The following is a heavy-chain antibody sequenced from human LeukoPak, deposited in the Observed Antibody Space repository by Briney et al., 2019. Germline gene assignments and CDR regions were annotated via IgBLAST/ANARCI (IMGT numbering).Heavy chain of an antibody. D-gene: IGHD1-26*01. Sequence: GGSLRLSCAASGLTFSSYGMHWVRQAPGKGLEWVAVISYDGTIRNYADSVKGRFTISRDNSKNTLYLQMNSLRAEDTAVYYCAKDGDSGSYYIDYWGQGTLVTVSS. CDR3: AKDGDSGSYYIDY. CDR2: ISYDGTIR. CDR1: GLTFSSYG. J-gene: IGHJ4*02. V-gene: IGHV3-30*18.